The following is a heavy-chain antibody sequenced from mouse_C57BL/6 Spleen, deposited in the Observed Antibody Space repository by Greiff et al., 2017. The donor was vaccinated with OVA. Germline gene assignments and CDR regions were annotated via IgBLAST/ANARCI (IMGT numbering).Heavy chain of an antibody. J-gene: IGHJ2*01. D-gene: IGHD2-13*01. V-gene: IGHV1-82*01. CDR3: GGGGGGTS. CDR1: GYAFSSSW. Sequence: VQLQQSGPELVKPGASVKISCKASGYAFSSSWMNWVKQRPGKGLEWIGRIYPGDGDTNYNGKFKGKATLTADKSSSTAYMQLSSLTSEDSAVYFCGGGGGGTSWGQGTTLTVSS. CDR2: IYPGDGDT.